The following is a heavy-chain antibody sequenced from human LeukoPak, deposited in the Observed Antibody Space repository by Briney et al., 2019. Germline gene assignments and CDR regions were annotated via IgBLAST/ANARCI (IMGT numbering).Heavy chain of an antibody. CDR3: ARGGARGYDSSGYYDGFVY. V-gene: IGHV4-34*01. D-gene: IGHD3-22*01. Sequence: SETLSLTCAVHGGSFSGYYWSWIRQPPGKGLEWIGEINHSGGTNYNPSLKSRVTISVDTSKNQFSLKLSSVTAADTAVYYCARGGARGYDSSGYYDGFVYWGQGTLVTVSS. CDR1: GGSFSGYY. CDR2: INHSGGT. J-gene: IGHJ4*02.